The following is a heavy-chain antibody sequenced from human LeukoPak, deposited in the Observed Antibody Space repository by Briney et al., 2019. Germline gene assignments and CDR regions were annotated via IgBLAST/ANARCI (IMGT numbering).Heavy chain of an antibody. CDR1: GYTFTGYY. Sequence: GASVKVSCKASGYTFTGYYMHWVRQAPGQGLEWMGWINPNSGGTNYAQKFQGRVTMTRDTSISTAYMELSRLRSDDAAVYYCAREPIAVAAIDYWGQGTLVTVSS. D-gene: IGHD6-19*01. V-gene: IGHV1-2*02. CDR2: INPNSGGT. CDR3: AREPIAVAAIDY. J-gene: IGHJ4*02.